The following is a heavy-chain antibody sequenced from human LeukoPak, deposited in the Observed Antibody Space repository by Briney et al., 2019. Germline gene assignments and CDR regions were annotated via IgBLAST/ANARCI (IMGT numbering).Heavy chain of an antibody. CDR2: ISAYNGHT. D-gene: IGHD2-15*01. V-gene: IGHV1-18*01. CDR3: ARDRVVVAAPLNY. Sequence: GASVKVSFKASGYAFTSYGISWVRQAPGQGLGWKGVISAYNGHTNSAQKHQGRVTMTPDISTSTAYMELRSLRSDDTAVYYCARDRVVVAAPLNYWGQGTLVTVSS. CDR1: GYAFTSYG. J-gene: IGHJ4*02.